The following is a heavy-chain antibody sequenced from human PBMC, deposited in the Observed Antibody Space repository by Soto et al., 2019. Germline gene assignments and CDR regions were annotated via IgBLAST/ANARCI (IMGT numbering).Heavy chain of an antibody. CDR2: ISVSGGSS. CDR1: GFTFSSYA. J-gene: IGHJ4*02. D-gene: IGHD3-10*01. V-gene: IGHV3-23*01. CDR3: AKSPADYYYGSGRPRASYYFDY. Sequence: GGSLRLSCAASGFTFSSYAMSWVRQAPGKGLEWVSAISVSGGSSYYADSVKGRFTISRDNSKNALYLQMNSLRAEDTAVYYCAKSPADYYYGSGRPRASYYFDYWGQGTLVTVSS.